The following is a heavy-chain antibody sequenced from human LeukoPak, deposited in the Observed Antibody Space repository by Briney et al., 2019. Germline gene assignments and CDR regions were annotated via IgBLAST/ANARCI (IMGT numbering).Heavy chain of an antibody. CDR1: GGSIRTYY. Sequence: PSETLSLTCTVSGGSIRTYYWSWIRQPPGKGLEWIGYIYYSGNTNYNPSLKSQVTVSVDSSKNQFSLKLSSVTAADTAVYYCSRSLYSADSYTRAFYYYYYGMDVWGQGTTVTVSS. V-gene: IGHV4-59*01. J-gene: IGHJ6*02. CDR3: SRSLYSADSYTRAFYYYYYGMDV. D-gene: IGHD6-13*01. CDR2: IYYSGNT.